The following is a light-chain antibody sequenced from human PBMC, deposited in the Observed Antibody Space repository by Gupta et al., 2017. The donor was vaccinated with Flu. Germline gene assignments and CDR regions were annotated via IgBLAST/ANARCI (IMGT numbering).Light chain of an antibody. J-gene: IGKJ2*01. V-gene: IGKV3-11*01. CDR1: QSVRNF. CDR2: DAS. Sequence: GERATLSCRASQSVRNFLAWYQQEPGQSPRLFIYDASNRATGIPARFSGSGSGTDFTLTISSLEPEDFAIYYCQQRNAWPYTFGQGTKLEIK. CDR3: QQRNAWPYT.